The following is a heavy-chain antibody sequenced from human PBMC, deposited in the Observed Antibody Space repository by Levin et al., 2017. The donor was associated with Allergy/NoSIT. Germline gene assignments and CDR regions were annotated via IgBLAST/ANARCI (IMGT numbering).Heavy chain of an antibody. CDR3: TKVDTAMAGPSDY. V-gene: IGHV3-15*01. CDR1: GFTFSNAW. CDR2: IKSKTDGGTT. J-gene: IGHJ4*02. D-gene: IGHD5-18*01. Sequence: NAGGSLRLSCAASGFTFSNAWMSWVRQAPGKGLEWVGRIKSKTDGGTTDYAAPVKGRFTISRDDSKNTLYLQMNSLKTEDTAVYYCTKVDTAMAGPSDYWGQGTLVTVSS.